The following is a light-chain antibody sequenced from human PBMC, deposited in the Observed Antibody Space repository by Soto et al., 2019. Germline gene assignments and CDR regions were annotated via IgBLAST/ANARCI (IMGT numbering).Light chain of an antibody. J-gene: IGLJ3*02. CDR2: SNS. CDR3: AAWDDSLSGPV. Sequence: QSVLTQPPSASGTPGQRVTISCSGRRSNIGTNYVYWYQQFPGTAPKLLIYSNSHRPSGAPDRFSGSKSGTSASLAISGLRSDDEADYYCAAWDDSLSGPVFGGGTKLTVL. CDR1: RSNIGTNY. V-gene: IGLV1-47*02.